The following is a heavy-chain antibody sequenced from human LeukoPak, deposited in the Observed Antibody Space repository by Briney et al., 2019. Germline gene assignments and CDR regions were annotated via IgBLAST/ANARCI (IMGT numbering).Heavy chain of an antibody. CDR3: ARGPGCSGGSCYSYYYYMDV. CDR2: INHSGST. D-gene: IGHD2-15*01. Sequence: SETLSLTCAVYGVSFSGYYWSWIRQPPGKGLEWIGEINHSGSTNSNPSLKSRVTISVDTSKNQFSLKLSSVTAADTAVYYCARGPGCSGGSCYSYYYYMDVWGEGTTVTVSS. CDR1: GVSFSGYY. J-gene: IGHJ6*03. V-gene: IGHV4-34*01.